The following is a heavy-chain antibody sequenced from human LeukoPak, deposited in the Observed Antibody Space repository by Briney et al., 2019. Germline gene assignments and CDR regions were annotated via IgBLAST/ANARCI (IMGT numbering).Heavy chain of an antibody. V-gene: IGHV3-21*01. Sequence: GGSLRLSCAASGFTFSSYSMNWVRQAPGKGLEWVSSISSSSSYIYYADSVKGRFTISRDNAKSSLYLQMNSLRAEDTAVYYCARGAYHSYYMDVWGKGTTVTVSS. J-gene: IGHJ6*03. CDR2: ISSSSSYI. CDR1: GFTFSSYS. CDR3: ARGAYHSYYMDV.